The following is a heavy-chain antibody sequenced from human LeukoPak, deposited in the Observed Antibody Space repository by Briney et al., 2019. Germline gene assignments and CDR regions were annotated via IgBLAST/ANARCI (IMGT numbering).Heavy chain of an antibody. Sequence: PGGSLRLSCAASDLIFRIYAMIWLRQAPGKGLEWVSAISGSGGSTYYADSVKGRFTISRDNPKNMLYLQMNSLRAEVTAVYCCAKAYDILTAQGYYFDYWGQGTLVTVSS. CDR3: AKAYDILTAQGYYFDY. D-gene: IGHD3-9*01. CDR1: DLIFRIYA. CDR2: ISGSGGST. J-gene: IGHJ4*02. V-gene: IGHV3-23*01.